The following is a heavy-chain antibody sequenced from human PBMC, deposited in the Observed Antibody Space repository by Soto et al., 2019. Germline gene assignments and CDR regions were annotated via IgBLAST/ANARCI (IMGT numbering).Heavy chain of an antibody. Sequence: EVQLLESGGGLVQPGGSLRLSCAASGFTFSSYAMSWVRQTPGKGLEGVSGVLGGGGSTFYADAVKGRFTISRDNSKNTLYVQLNNLRAEDTAIYYCARKGPPRDAFDIWGQGTVVTVSS. J-gene: IGHJ3*02. V-gene: IGHV3-23*01. CDR1: GFTFSSYA. CDR3: ARKGPPRDAFDI. CDR2: VLGGGGST.